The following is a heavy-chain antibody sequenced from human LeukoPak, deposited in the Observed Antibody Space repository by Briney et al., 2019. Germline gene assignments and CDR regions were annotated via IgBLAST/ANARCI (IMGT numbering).Heavy chain of an antibody. CDR2: ISSTDSTI. J-gene: IGHJ4*02. CDR3: ASQIEPYYFDY. V-gene: IGHV3-11*01. D-gene: IGHD1-14*01. Sequence: GGSLRPSCAASGFTFSDYYMSWIRRAPGKGLEWVSYISSTDSTIYYADSVKGRFTISRDNAKNSLYLQMNSLRAEDTAVYYCASQIEPYYFDYWGQGTLVTVSS. CDR1: GFTFSDYY.